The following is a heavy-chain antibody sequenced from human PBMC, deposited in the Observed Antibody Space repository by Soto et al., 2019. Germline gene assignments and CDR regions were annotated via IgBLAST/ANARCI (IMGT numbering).Heavy chain of an antibody. CDR3: AKSLRRDYCSGGSCYSGWDYYYYMDV. J-gene: IGHJ6*03. D-gene: IGHD2-15*01. Sequence: EVQLLESGGGLVQPGGSLRLSCAASGFTFSSYAMSWVRQAPGKGLEWVSAISGSGRSTYYADSVKGRFTISRDNSENTLYLQMNSLRAEDTAVYYCAKSLRRDYCSGGSCYSGWDYYYYMDVWGKGTTVTVSS. V-gene: IGHV3-23*01. CDR1: GFTFSSYA. CDR2: ISGSGRST.